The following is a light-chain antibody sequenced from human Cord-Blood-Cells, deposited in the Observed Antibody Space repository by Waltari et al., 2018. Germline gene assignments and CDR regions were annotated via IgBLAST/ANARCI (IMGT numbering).Light chain of an antibody. CDR2: KDS. J-gene: IGLJ3*02. CDR1: ALPKQY. CDR3: QSADSSGTHWV. V-gene: IGLV3-25*03. Sequence: SYELTQPPSVSVSPGQTARITCSGDALPKQYAYWYQQKPGQAPVLVIYKDSERPSGIPERFSGSRSGTTVTLTISGVQAEDEADYYCQSADSSGTHWVFGGGTKLTVL.